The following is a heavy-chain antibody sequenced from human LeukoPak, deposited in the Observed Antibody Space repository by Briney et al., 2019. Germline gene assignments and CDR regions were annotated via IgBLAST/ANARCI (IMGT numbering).Heavy chain of an antibody. V-gene: IGHV3-23*01. CDR3: VRSLTGTDDY. J-gene: IGHJ4*02. CDR2: ISGSGGST. CDR1: GFTFSSYG. D-gene: IGHD3-9*01. Sequence: GGSLRLSCAASGFTFSSYGMSWVRQAPGKGLEWISAISGSGGSTYYADSVKGRFTISRDNAKNSLFLQMNSLRAEDTALYFCVRSLTGTDDYWGQGTLVTVSS.